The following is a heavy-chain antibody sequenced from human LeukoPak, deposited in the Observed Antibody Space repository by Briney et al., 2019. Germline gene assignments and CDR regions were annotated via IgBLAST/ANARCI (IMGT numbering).Heavy chain of an antibody. D-gene: IGHD6-19*01. CDR2: IYPGDSDT. J-gene: IGHJ4*02. CDR3: ARQRYSSGWAPFDY. V-gene: IGHV5-51*01. Sequence: GESLKISCKGSGYRFTSYWIGWVRQMPGKGLEWMGIIYPGDSDTRYSPSFQGQVTISADKSISTACLQWSSLKASDTAMYYCARQRYSSGWAPFDYWGQGTLVTVSS. CDR1: GYRFTSYW.